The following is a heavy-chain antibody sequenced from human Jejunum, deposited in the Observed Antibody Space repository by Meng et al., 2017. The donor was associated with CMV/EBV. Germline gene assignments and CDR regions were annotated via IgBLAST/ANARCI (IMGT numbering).Heavy chain of an antibody. J-gene: IGHJ5*02. D-gene: IGHD3-10*01. Sequence: FSLSTREVGVGWIRQHPGKALEWLALIYWDDDKRYSTSLKSRLTITKDTSKNQVVLTLTNVDPVDTATYYCAHRGYYYGSGSYYTTWGQGTLVTVSS. CDR2: IYWDDDK. CDR3: AHRGYYYGSGSYYTT. CDR1: FSLSTREVG. V-gene: IGHV2-5*02.